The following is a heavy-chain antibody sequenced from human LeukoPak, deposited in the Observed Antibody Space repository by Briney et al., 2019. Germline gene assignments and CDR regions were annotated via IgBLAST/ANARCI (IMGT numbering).Heavy chain of an antibody. CDR3: AKADYAYFYMDV. CDR1: GGTFNYYA. V-gene: IGHV1-69*06. Sequence: ASVKVSCKASGGTFNYYAITWVRQAPGQGLEWMGRIIPIFGATNYAQKFQGRITITADNSTTTAFMELSNLRSEDTALYYCAKADYAYFYMDVWGTGTTVSVSS. CDR2: IIPIFGAT. J-gene: IGHJ6*03. D-gene: IGHD3-16*01.